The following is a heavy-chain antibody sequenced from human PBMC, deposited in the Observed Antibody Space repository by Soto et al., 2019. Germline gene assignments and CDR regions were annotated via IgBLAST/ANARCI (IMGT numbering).Heavy chain of an antibody. D-gene: IGHD5-12*01. CDR3: AREWDGDGYNSGWFDP. V-gene: IGHV3-48*01. Sequence: GGSLRLSCAASGFTFSSYSMNWVRQAPGKGLEWASYISSSSRTIYCADSVKGRFTISRDNAKNSLYLQMNSLRAEDTAVYYCAREWDGDGYNSGWFDPWGQGTLVTVSS. CDR1: GFTFSSYS. J-gene: IGHJ5*02. CDR2: ISSSSRTI.